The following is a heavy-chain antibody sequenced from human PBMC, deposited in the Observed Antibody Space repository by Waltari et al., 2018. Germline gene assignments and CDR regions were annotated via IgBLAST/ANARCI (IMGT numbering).Heavy chain of an antibody. CDR3: ARVGYGDYGDYFDY. Sequence: QVQLVHPGSEGKKPGSWVKGSCKSSGATFRRSALRWGRQATGKGLEWMGGIIPIFGTANYAQKFQGRVTITADESTSTAYMELSSLRSEDTAVYYCARVGYGDYGDYFDYWGQGTLVTVSS. D-gene: IGHD4-17*01. V-gene: IGHV1-69*01. CDR2: IIPIFGTA. CDR1: GATFRRSA. J-gene: IGHJ4*02.